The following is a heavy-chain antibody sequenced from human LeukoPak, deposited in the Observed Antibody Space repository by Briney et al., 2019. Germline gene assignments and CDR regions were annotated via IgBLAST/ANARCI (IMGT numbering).Heavy chain of an antibody. CDR1: GYTFTKYG. Sequence: ASVKVSCKASGYTFTKYGITWVRQAPGQGLEWMGWISTYNGNTNYAQKLQGRVTMTTDTSTSTAYMELRSLISDDAAVYYCARDPKTYLDDYWGQGTLVTVSS. J-gene: IGHJ4*02. CDR3: ARDPKTYLDDY. D-gene: IGHD2-2*01. CDR2: ISTYNGNT. V-gene: IGHV1-18*01.